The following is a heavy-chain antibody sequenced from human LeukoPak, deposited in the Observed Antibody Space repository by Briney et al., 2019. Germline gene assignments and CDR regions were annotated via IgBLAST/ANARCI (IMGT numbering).Heavy chain of an antibody. CDR3: ARDRSRIAVAGTDY. V-gene: IGHV3-21*01. J-gene: IGHJ4*02. CDR2: ISSSSSYI. CDR1: GFTFSSYS. Sequence: KTGGSLRLSCAASGFTFSSYSMNWVRQAPGKGLEWVSSISSSSSYIYYADSVKGRFTISRDNAKNSLYLQMNSLRAEDTAVYYCARDRSRIAVAGTDYWGQGTLVTVSS. D-gene: IGHD6-19*01.